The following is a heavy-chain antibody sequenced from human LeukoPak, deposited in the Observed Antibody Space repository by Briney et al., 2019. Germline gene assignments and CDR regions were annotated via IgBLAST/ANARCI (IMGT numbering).Heavy chain of an antibody. J-gene: IGHJ4*02. CDR1: GFTFSRYS. Sequence: GGSLRLSCVASGFTFSRYSMNWVRQAPAKGLEWIAYIRSSGDTIYYADSVQGRFTISRDTAKNSLYLQMNNLRDEDTAVYYCTRDPEALDYWGQGTLVTVSS. CDR2: IRSSGDTI. CDR3: TRDPEALDY. V-gene: IGHV3-48*02.